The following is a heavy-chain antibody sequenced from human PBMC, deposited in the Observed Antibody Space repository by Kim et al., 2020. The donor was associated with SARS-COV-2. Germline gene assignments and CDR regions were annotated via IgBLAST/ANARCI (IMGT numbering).Heavy chain of an antibody. CDR1: GGCFSGYY. D-gene: IGHD6-13*01. CDR2: INHSGST. CDR3: ARGGIAAAGTFFDYYYYGMDV. V-gene: IGHV4-34*01. J-gene: IGHJ6*02. Sequence: SETLSLTCAVYGGCFSGYYWSWIRQPPGKGLEWIGEINHSGSTNYNPALKSRVTITVDTYKNQFSLKLSSVTAADTAVYYCARGGIAAAGTFFDYYYYGMDVWGQGTTVTVSS.